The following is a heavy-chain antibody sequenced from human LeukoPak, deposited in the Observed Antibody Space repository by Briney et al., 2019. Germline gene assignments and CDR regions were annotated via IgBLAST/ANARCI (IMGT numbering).Heavy chain of an antibody. J-gene: IGHJ3*02. CDR2: IIPIFGTA. Sequence: SVKVSCKASGGTFSSYAISWVRQAPGQGLEWMGGIIPIFGTANYAQKFQGRVTITADESTSTAYMGLSSLRSEDTAVYYCARDRSIAARLQFDAFDIWGQGTMVTVSS. V-gene: IGHV1-69*13. CDR1: GGTFSSYA. D-gene: IGHD6-6*01. CDR3: ARDRSIAARLQFDAFDI.